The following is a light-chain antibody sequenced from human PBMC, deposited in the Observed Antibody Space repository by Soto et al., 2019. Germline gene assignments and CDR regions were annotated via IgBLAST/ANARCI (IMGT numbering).Light chain of an antibody. CDR3: QQYCCSLLR. Sequence: EIVLTQSPGTLSLSPGEGATLSCRASQSVSNNFVAWYQQRPGKAPRLFIYGSSSRASGIPDRFSGSGSGTDFTLTISRLEPEDFAVYYCQQYCCSLLRFGGGTKVDIK. V-gene: IGKV3-20*01. CDR1: QSVSNNF. J-gene: IGKJ4*02. CDR2: GSS.